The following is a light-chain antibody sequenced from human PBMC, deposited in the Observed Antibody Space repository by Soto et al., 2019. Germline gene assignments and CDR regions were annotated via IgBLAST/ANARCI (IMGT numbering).Light chain of an antibody. V-gene: IGLV2-14*03. CDR3: TSYITAGTYV. CDR1: SSDVGSYNY. J-gene: IGLJ1*01. CDR2: DVS. Sequence: QSALTQPASVSGSPGQSITISCTGTSSDVGSYNYVSWYQQHPGKAHKLMIYDVSNRPSGVSDRFSGSKSGNTASLTISGLQAEDEADYYCTSYITAGTYVFGTGTKVTVL.